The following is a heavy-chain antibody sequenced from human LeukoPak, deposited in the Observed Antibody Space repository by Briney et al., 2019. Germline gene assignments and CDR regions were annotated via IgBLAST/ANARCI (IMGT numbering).Heavy chain of an antibody. J-gene: IGHJ4*02. CDR1: GFTFSSYS. Sequence: PGGSLRLSCAASGFTFSSYSMNWVRQAPGKGLEWVSSISSSSSYIYYADSVKGRFTISRDNAKNTLYLQMNSLRAEDTAVYYCARDPSAVAGFFDSWGQGTLVTASS. CDR3: ARDPSAVAGFFDS. D-gene: IGHD6-19*01. V-gene: IGHV3-21*01. CDR2: ISSSSSYI.